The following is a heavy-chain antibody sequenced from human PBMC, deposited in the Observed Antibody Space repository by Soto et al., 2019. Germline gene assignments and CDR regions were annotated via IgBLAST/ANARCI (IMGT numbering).Heavy chain of an antibody. V-gene: IGHV1-18*01. CDR2: ISAYNGNT. D-gene: IGHD1-26*01. Sequence: VASVKVSCKASGYTFPSYGISWVRQAPGQGLEWMGWISAYNGNTHFAQKFQGRVTMTTDTSTTTAYMELRSLRSDDTAVYYCARSPAAGSSPLRGQGTLVTVS. J-gene: IGHJ4*02. CDR1: GYTFPSYG. CDR3: ARSPAAGSSPL.